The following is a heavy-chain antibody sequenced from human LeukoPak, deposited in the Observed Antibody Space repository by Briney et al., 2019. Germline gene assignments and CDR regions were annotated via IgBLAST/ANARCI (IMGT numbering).Heavy chain of an antibody. CDR2: INQDGNKK. D-gene: IGHD4-23*01. CDR1: GFTFSSYW. J-gene: IGHJ6*03. V-gene: IGHV3-7*01. Sequence: GGSLRLSCAVSGFTFSSYWMTWVRQAPGRGLEWVANINQDGNKKYCVDSVKGRFTISRDNAKNSLYLQMNSLRAEDTAVYYCARYGGYYMDVWGKGTTVTVS. CDR3: ARYGGYYMDV.